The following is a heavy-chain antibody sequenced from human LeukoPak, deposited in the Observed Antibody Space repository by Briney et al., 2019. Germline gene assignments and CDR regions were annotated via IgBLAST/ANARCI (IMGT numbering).Heavy chain of an antibody. CDR2: ISAYNGNT. Sequence: ASVKVSCKASGYTFTSYGISWVRQAPGQGLEWMGWISAYNGNTNYAQKLQGRVTMTTDTSTSTAYMELRSLRSDDTAVYYCARDLYCSGGSRYRLFDYWGQGTLVTVSS. J-gene: IGHJ4*02. V-gene: IGHV1-18*01. D-gene: IGHD2-15*01. CDR3: ARDLYCSGGSRYRLFDY. CDR1: GYTFTSYG.